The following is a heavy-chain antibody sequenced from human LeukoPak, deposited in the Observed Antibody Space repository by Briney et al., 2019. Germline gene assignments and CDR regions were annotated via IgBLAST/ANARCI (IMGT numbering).Heavy chain of an antibody. CDR3: AREPTYSGSYYYYYMDV. CDR1: GYTFTGYY. V-gene: IGHV1-2*06. D-gene: IGHD1-26*01. Sequence: GASVKVSCKASGYTFTGYYMHWVRQAPGQGLEWVGRINPNSGGTNYAQKFQGRVTMTRDTSISTAYMELSRLRSDDTAVYYCAREPTYSGSYYYYYMDVWGKGTTVTVSS. J-gene: IGHJ6*03. CDR2: INPNSGGT.